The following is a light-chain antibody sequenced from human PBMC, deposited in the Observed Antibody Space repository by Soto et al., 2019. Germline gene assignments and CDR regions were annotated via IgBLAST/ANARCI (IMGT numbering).Light chain of an antibody. CDR2: GAS. V-gene: IGKV3-15*01. J-gene: IGKJ1*01. CDR3: QQYNKWPRT. Sequence: ETVLTQSPATLSVSPGERATLSCRASQSISSDLAWYQQKPGQAPRLLIYGASTTATAIPARYSGSGSGTEFNFTISSLQSEDFAVYYCQQYNKWPRTFGQGTKVDIK. CDR1: QSISSD.